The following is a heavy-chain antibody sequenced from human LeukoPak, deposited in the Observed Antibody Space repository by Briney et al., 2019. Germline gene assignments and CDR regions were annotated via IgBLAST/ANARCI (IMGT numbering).Heavy chain of an antibody. D-gene: IGHD2-2*01. CDR3: ARHPKLSSTSHYFDY. CDR1: GYSFTSYW. CDR2: IYPGDSDT. J-gene: IGHJ4*02. Sequence: GESLKISCKGSGYSFTSYWIGWVRQMPGKGLEWMGIIYPGDSDTRYSPSFQGQGTISADKSISTAYLQWSSLKASDPAMYYCARHPKLSSTSHYFDYWGQGTLVTVSS. V-gene: IGHV5-51*01.